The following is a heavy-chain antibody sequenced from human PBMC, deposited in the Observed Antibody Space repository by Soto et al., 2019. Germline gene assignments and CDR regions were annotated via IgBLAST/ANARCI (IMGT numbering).Heavy chain of an antibody. CDR1: GYSFNTYW. Sequence: PGESLKISCKGSGYSFNTYWIGWVRQMPGKGLEWMGVIYPDDSDIRYSPSFQGQVTISADKSISTAYQQWSSLKASDSGIYYCARRTGLLYSDWGQGTLVTVSS. J-gene: IGHJ4*02. D-gene: IGHD2-21*01. CDR2: IYPDDSDI. CDR3: ARRTGLLYSD. V-gene: IGHV5-51*01.